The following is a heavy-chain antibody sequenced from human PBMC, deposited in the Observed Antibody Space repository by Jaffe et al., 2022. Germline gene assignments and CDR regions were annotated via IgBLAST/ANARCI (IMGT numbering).Heavy chain of an antibody. D-gene: IGHD3-10*01. J-gene: IGHJ3*02. CDR3: ARPSNGLLWFGELLSPSSPSRDAFDI. V-gene: IGHV1-69*02. CDR2: IIPILGIA. CDR1: GGTFSSYT. Sequence: QVQLVQSGAEVKKPGSSVKVSCKASGGTFSSYTISWVRQAPGQGLEWMGRIIPILGIANYAQKFQGRVTITADKSTSTAYMELSSLRSEDTAVYYCARPSNGLLWFGELLSPSSPSRDAFDIWGQGTMVTVSS.